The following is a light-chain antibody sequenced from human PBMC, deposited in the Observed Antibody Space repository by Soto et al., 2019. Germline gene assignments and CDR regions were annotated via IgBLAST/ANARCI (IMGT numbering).Light chain of an antibody. CDR1: SSDVGSYNL. J-gene: IGLJ1*01. V-gene: IGLV2-23*02. CDR2: AVN. CDR3: CSFAGSGTFYA. Sequence: QSALTQPASVSGSPGQSITISCTGTSSDVGSYNLVSWYQQHPGKAPKLMIYAVNKRPSGISSRFSGSKSGNTASLTISGLQAEDEADYYCCSFAGSGTFYAFGTGTKVTVL.